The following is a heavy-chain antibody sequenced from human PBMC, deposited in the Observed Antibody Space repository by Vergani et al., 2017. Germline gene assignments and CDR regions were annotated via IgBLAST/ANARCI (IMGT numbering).Heavy chain of an antibody. CDR1: GFTFSSYA. V-gene: IGHV3-23*01. Sequence: EVQLLESGGGLVQPGGSLRLSCAASGFTFSSYAMSWVRQAPGKGLEWVSAISGSGGGTYYADSVKGRFTISRDNSKNTLYLQMNSLRAEDTAVYYCAKRRVGASSGDYWGQGTLVTVSS. D-gene: IGHD1-26*01. J-gene: IGHJ4*02. CDR2: ISGSGGGT. CDR3: AKRRVGASSGDY.